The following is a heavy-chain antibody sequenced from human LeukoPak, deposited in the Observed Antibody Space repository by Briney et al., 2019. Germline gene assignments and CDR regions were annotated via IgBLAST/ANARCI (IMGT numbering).Heavy chain of an antibody. CDR2: INQSGGT. V-gene: IGHV4-34*01. Sequence: SETLSLTCAVYGGSFSGYYWSWIRQPPGKGLEWIGEINQSGGTNYNPSLKSRVTISVDTSKKQFSLNLSPVTAADTAVYYCAAGCSSTSCYWYYYTDVWGKGTTVTVSS. CDR1: GGSFSGYY. D-gene: IGHD2-2*01. J-gene: IGHJ6*03. CDR3: AAGCSSTSCYWYYYTDV.